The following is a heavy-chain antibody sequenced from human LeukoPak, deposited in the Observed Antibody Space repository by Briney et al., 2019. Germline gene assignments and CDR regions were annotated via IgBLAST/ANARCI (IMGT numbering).Heavy chain of an antibody. CDR2: IRSKANSYAT. CDR1: GFTFSGSA. CDR3: AKSLLAVAVTFDY. D-gene: IGHD6-19*01. J-gene: IGHJ4*02. V-gene: IGHV3-73*01. Sequence: PGGSLRLSCAASGFTFSGSAMHWVRQASGKGLEWVGRIRSKANSYATAYAASVKGRFTISRDDSKNTAYLQMNSLRAEDTAVYYCAKSLLAVAVTFDYWGQGTLVTVSS.